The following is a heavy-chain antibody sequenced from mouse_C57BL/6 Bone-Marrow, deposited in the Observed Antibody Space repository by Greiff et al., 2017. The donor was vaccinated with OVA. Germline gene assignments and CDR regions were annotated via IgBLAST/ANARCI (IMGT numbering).Heavy chain of an antibody. CDR1: GFTFSSYA. CDR2: ISSGGDYI. Sequence: DVMLVESGEGLVKPGGSLKLSCAASGFTFSSYAMSWVRQTPEKRLEWVAYISSGGDYIYYADTVKGRFTISRDNARNTLYLQMSSLKSEDTAMYYCTTIYYGNYGFAYWGQGTLVTVSA. CDR3: TTIYYGNYGFAY. J-gene: IGHJ3*01. D-gene: IGHD2-1*01. V-gene: IGHV5-9-1*02.